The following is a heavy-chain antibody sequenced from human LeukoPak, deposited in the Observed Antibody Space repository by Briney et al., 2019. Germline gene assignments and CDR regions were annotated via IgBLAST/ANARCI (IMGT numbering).Heavy chain of an antibody. D-gene: IGHD3-22*01. V-gene: IGHV7-4-1*02. Sequence: GASVKVSRKASGYTFTSYAMNWVRQAPGQGLEWMGWINTNTGNPTYAQGFTGRFVFSLDTSVSTAYLQISSLKAEDTAVYYCARIAVPYDSSGYYYMDVWGKGTTVTVSS. CDR2: INTNTGNP. CDR1: GYTFTSYA. J-gene: IGHJ6*03. CDR3: ARIAVPYDSSGYYYMDV.